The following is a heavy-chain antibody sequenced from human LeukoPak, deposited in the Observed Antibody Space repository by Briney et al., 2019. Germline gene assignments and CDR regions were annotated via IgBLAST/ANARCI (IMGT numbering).Heavy chain of an antibody. D-gene: IGHD2-2*01. CDR3: AKDYAYCSSTSCYYYYYGMDV. CDR1: GFTFSSYG. J-gene: IGHJ6*02. Sequence: GGSLRLSCAASGFTFSSYGMHWVRQAPGKGLEWVAVISYDGNNKYYADSVKGRFTISRDNSKNTLYLQMNSLRAEDTAVYYCAKDYAYCSSTSCYYYYYGMDVWGQGTTVTVSS. V-gene: IGHV3-30*18. CDR2: ISYDGNNK.